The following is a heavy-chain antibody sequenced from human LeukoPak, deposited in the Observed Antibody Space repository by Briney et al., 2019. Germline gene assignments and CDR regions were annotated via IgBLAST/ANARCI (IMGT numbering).Heavy chain of an antibody. D-gene: IGHD2-2*01. Sequence: GGSLRLSCAASGFTFSSYAMHWVRQAPGKGLEWVAVISYDGSNKYYADSVKGRFTISRDNSKNTLYLQMNSLRAEDTAVYYCAKVGCSSTSCYVNWFDPWGQGTLVTVSS. CDR1: GFTFSSYA. J-gene: IGHJ5*02. V-gene: IGHV3-30*01. CDR2: ISYDGSNK. CDR3: AKVGCSSTSCYVNWFDP.